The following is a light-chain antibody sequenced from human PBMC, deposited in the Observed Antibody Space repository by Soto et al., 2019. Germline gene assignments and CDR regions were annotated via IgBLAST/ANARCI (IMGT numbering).Light chain of an antibody. CDR2: EVI. CDR1: SSDIGAHNF. J-gene: IGLJ1*01. CDR3: NSYTTSNTFV. Sequence: QSALTQPASVSGSPGQAITVSCSGTSSDIGAHNFVSWYQQHPGKAPKLIIYEVINRPSGVSDRFSGSKSGNTASLTISGLQSEDEADYYCNSYTTSNTFVLGSGTKVTVL. V-gene: IGLV2-14*03.